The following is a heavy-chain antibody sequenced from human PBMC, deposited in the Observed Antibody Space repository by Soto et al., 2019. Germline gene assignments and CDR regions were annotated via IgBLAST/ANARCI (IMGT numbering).Heavy chain of an antibody. CDR2: ISGYNGNT. CDR3: VRDPRLRGGFDY. D-gene: IGHD4-17*01. Sequence: SVKVSCNASGYTFINYGISWVRQAPGQGLEWMGWISGYNGNTNYAQNIQGRVTMTTDTSTSTAYMELRSLRSDDTAVYYCVRDPRLRGGFDYWGQGTLVTVSS. J-gene: IGHJ4*02. V-gene: IGHV1-18*01. CDR1: GYTFINYG.